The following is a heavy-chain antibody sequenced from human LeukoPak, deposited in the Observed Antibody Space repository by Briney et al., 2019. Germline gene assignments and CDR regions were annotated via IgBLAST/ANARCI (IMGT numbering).Heavy chain of an antibody. D-gene: IGHD6-19*01. Sequence: GASVKVSCKASGGTFSSYAISWVRQAPGQGLEWMGGIIPIFGTANYAQKFQGRVTITADESTSTAYMELSSLRSEDTAVYYCARVKVPGYSSGWTHLGMDVWGQGTTVTVSS. V-gene: IGHV1-69*13. J-gene: IGHJ6*02. CDR2: IIPIFGTA. CDR1: GGTFSSYA. CDR3: ARVKVPGYSSGWTHLGMDV.